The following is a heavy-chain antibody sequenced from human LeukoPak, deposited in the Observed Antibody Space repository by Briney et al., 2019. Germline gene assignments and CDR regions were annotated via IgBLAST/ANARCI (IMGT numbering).Heavy chain of an antibody. CDR3: AQTRRTLRDFHY. Sequence: GGSLRLAFATSRFTFSSYGMHWDRHAAGKGLNLMSGISGSAGNTYYADSIKGRFTISRDNSKNTLYLQMNSPRAEDTAVSYCAQTRRTLRDFHYRGQGPLVTASS. J-gene: IGHJ4*02. V-gene: IGHV3-23*01. CDR2: ISGSAGNT. D-gene: IGHD1-14*01. CDR1: RFTFSSYG.